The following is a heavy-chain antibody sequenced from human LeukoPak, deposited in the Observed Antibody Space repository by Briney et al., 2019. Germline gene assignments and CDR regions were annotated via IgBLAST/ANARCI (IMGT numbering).Heavy chain of an antibody. CDR3: AKGGSMVRGVPGPFDY. D-gene: IGHD3-10*01. Sequence: GGSLRLSCAASGFTFSNYAMGWVRQAPGKGLEWISAISGSGGHTYYADSVKGRFTISRDNSKNTLFLQMNSLRAEDTAVYYCAKGGSMVRGVPGPFDYWDQGTLVTVSS. CDR2: ISGSGGHT. CDR1: GFTFSNYA. J-gene: IGHJ4*02. V-gene: IGHV3-23*01.